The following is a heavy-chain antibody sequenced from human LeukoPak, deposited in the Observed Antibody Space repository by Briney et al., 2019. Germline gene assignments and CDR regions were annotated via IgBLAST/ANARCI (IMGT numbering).Heavy chain of an antibody. V-gene: IGHV3-74*01. J-gene: IGHJ5*01. D-gene: IGHD2-2*02. CDR3: ARASHYTIPFDS. Sequence: GGSLRPSCAASGFRFSSYWMHWVRQAPGTGLVWAPRINSDGSTTSCADSVKGRFTISRDNAKNTVYLQMNSLRAEDTAVYYCARASHYTIPFDSWGQGTLVTVSS. CDR1: GFRFSSYW. CDR2: INSDGSTT.